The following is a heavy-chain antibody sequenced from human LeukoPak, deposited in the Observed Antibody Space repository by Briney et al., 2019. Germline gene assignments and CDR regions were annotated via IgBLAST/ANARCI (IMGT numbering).Heavy chain of an antibody. CDR1: GFTFSSYS. CDR2: ISSRSATI. J-gene: IGHJ6*03. CDR3: ARAVGATYWYYYYYMDV. Sequence: PGGSLRLSCAASGFTFSSYSMNWVRQAPGKGLEWVSYISSRSATIYYADSVKGRFTISRDNAKNSLYLQMNSLRAEDTALYYCARAVGATYWYYYYYMDVWGKGTTVTVSS. V-gene: IGHV3-48*01. D-gene: IGHD1-26*01.